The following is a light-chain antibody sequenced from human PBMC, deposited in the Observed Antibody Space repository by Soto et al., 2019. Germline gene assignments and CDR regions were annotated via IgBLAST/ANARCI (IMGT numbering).Light chain of an antibody. CDR1: ISNVGGYNY. J-gene: IGLJ2*01. CDR3: CSYGGTVV. V-gene: IGLV2-11*01. Sequence: QSALTQPRSVSGSPGQSVTISCTGSISNVGGYNYVSWYQQHPDEATQLIIYNVNKRPSGVPDRFSGSKSGNTASLTISGLQAEDEADYYCCSYGGTVVFGGGTKLTVL. CDR2: NVN.